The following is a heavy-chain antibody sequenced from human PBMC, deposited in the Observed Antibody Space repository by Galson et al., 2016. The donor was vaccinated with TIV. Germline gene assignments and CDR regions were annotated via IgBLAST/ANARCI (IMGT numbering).Heavy chain of an antibody. Sequence: SLRLSCATSGFTFGDYGIHRVRQAPGKGLEWVALISYDGSNDFYADSVKGRFTISKDNSKNTLDLQMNSLRAEDTAVYYCARDESSGLIDSWGQGTLVSVS. CDR3: ARDESSGLIDS. J-gene: IGHJ4*02. V-gene: IGHV3-30*03. CDR1: GFTFGDYG. CDR2: ISYDGSND. D-gene: IGHD6-19*01.